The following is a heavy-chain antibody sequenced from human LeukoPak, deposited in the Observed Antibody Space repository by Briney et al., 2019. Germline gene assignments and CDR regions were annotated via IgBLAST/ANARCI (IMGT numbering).Heavy chain of an antibody. CDR1: GDSVSNKNTA. J-gene: IGHJ4*02. Sequence: SQTLSLTCAISGDSVSNKNTAWNWIRQSPSRGLEWLGRTYYRSKWHNTYAASVKSRITINPDTPKNQFSLQLNPVTPEDTPVYFCVRLVGGDIGYWGQGTLVTVSS. D-gene: IGHD5-12*01. CDR2: TYYRSKWHN. V-gene: IGHV6-1*01. CDR3: VRLVGGDIGY.